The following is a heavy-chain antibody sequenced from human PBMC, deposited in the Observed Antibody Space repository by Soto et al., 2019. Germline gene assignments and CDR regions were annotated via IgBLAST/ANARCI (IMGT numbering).Heavy chain of an antibody. D-gene: IGHD1-26*01. Sequence: SETLSLTCTVSGGSISSYYWSWIRQPPGKGLEWIGYIYYSGSTNYNPSLKSRVTISVDTSKNQFSLKLSSVTAADTAVYYCARDREWGGYFDYWGQGTLVTVS. CDR3: ARDREWGGYFDY. J-gene: IGHJ4*02. CDR1: GGSISSYY. V-gene: IGHV4-59*01. CDR2: IYYSGST.